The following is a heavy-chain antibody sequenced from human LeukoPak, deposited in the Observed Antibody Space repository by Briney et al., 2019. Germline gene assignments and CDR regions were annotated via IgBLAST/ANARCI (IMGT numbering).Heavy chain of an antibody. V-gene: IGHV3-20*04. CDR2: FNWSGGST. D-gene: IGHD2-21*01. CDR1: GFSFTDYY. CDR3: ARAPIPSPFYFDY. Sequence: GGSLRLSCVASGFSFTDYYMTWIRQAPGKGPEWVSGFNWSGGSTGYADPLRGRFTISRDNAKNSLYLQMDSLRAEDTALYYCARAPIPSPFYFDYWGQGTLVTVSS. J-gene: IGHJ4*02.